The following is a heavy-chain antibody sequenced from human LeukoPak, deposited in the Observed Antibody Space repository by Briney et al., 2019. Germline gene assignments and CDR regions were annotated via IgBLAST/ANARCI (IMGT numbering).Heavy chain of an antibody. CDR3: ATAQVAAPTDF. V-gene: IGHV3-74*01. D-gene: IGHD1-26*01. CDR2: VHGGGYSI. Sequence: GGSLRLSCTASGFPFSSYAIYWVRQAPGKGLVWVSRVHGGGYSISYAASVRGRFTISRDNAKDTLYLHMNSLRPEDTAVYYCATAQVAAPTDFWGQGTRVTLSS. J-gene: IGHJ4*02. CDR1: GFPFSSYA.